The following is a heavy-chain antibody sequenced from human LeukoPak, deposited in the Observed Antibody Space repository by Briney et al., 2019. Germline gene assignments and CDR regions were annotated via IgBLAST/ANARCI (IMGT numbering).Heavy chain of an antibody. CDR1: GGSFSGYY. CDR3: ARFSALAGVRFLEWPFDY. CDR2: INHSGST. Sequence: SETLSLTCAVYGGSFSGYYWSWIRQPPGKGLEWIGEINHSGSTNYNPSLKSRVTISVDTSKNQFSLKLSSVTAADTAVYYCARFSALAGVRFLEWPFDYWGQGTLVTVSS. D-gene: IGHD3-3*01. J-gene: IGHJ4*02. V-gene: IGHV4-34*01.